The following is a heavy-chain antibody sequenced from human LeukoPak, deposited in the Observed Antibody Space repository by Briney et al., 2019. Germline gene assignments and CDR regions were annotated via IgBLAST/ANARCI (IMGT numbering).Heavy chain of an antibody. Sequence: GGSLRLSCAASGFTFRSYEMNWVRQAPGKGLEWVSYISSSGSTIYYADSVKGRFTISRDNAKNSLYLQMNNLRAEDTAVYYCARDFNYYDSSGYPHWYFDLWGRGTLVTVSS. V-gene: IGHV3-48*03. CDR3: ARDFNYYDSSGYPHWYFDL. D-gene: IGHD3-22*01. J-gene: IGHJ2*01. CDR1: GFTFRSYE. CDR2: ISSSGSTI.